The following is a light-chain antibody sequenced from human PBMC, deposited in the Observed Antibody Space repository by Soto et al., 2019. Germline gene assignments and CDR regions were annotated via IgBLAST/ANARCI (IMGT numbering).Light chain of an antibody. V-gene: IGKV3-20*01. CDR3: EQYGTSPPWT. Sequence: EIVLTQSPGSLSLSPGERATVSCRASQSVSNSYLAWYQQRPGQAPRLLISGASSRAAGIPDRFSASGSGTDFTLTISRLEPEDFAVYYCEQYGTSPPWTFGQGTMVEIK. CDR2: GAS. CDR1: QSVSNSY. J-gene: IGKJ1*01.